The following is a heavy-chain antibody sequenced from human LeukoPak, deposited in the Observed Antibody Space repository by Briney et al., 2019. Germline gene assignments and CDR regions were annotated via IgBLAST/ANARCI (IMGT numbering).Heavy chain of an antibody. J-gene: IGHJ3*02. D-gene: IGHD5-24*01. V-gene: IGHV5-51*01. CDR1: VDIFTSDR. CDR2: VYPGDSET. CDR3: ARSPKNGYHPDCRI. Sequence: GESLKISRKGSVDIFTSDRIALVGQMPGKGLEWMGIVYPGDSETRYSPSFQGQATNSADKSISTAYLQWGSLEASDTAMYYCARSPKNGYHPDCRIWGRGTMVTVSS.